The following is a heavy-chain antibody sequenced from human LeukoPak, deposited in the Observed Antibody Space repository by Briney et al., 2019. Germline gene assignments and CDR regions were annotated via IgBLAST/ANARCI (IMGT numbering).Heavy chain of an antibody. V-gene: IGHV4-61*02. Sequence: SETLSLTCTVSGDSISSASYSWSWIRQPAGKGLEWIGRIYSSGSTNYNPSLKSRVTISVDTSKNQFSLRLSSVTAADTAVYYCARSYSSVSVLSYYYFYMDVWGKGTTVTVSS. CDR1: GDSISSASYS. D-gene: IGHD6-25*01. CDR2: IYSSGST. CDR3: ARSYSSVSVLSYYYFYMDV. J-gene: IGHJ6*03.